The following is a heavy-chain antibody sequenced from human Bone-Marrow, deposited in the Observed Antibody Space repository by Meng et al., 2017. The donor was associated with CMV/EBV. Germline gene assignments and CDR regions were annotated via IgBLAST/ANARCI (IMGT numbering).Heavy chain of an antibody. CDR3: ARGAYYYYDSSGYSYYYYYGMDV. J-gene: IGHJ6*02. V-gene: IGHV1-2*02. Sequence: ASVKVSCKASGYTFTGYYMHWVRQAPGQGLEWMGWINPNSGGTNYAQKFQGRVTISVDTSKNQFSLKLSSVTAADTAVYYCARGAYYYYDSSGYSYYYYYGMDVWGQGTTVTVSS. D-gene: IGHD3-22*01. CDR2: INPNSGGT. CDR1: GYTFTGYY.